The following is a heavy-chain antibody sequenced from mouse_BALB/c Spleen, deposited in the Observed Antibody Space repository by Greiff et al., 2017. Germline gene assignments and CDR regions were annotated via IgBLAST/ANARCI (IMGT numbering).Heavy chain of an antibody. CDR3: ARNAYRYDGRDGFAY. V-gene: IGHV2-2*02. Sequence: VQLQQSGPGLVQPSQSLSITCTVSGFSLTSYGVHWVRQSPGKGLEWLGVIWSGGSTDYNAAFISRLSISKDNSKCQVFFKMNSLQANDTAIYYCARNAYRYDGRDGFAYWGQGTLVTVSA. CDR2: IWSGGST. CDR1: GFSLTSYG. J-gene: IGHJ3*01. D-gene: IGHD2-14*01.